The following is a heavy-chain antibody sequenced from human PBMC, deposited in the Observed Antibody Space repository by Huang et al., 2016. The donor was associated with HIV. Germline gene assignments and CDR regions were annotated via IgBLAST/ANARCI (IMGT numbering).Heavy chain of an antibody. J-gene: IGHJ3*01. D-gene: IGHD3-10*01. V-gene: IGHV1-8*01. CDR2: MNPKSGNV. CDR1: GYTFNNYD. CDR3: ARGFGINYNHEAFDV. Sequence: QIQLAQSGAEVKKPGASVKVSCKASGYTFNNYDINWVRQASGQGLEWMGWMNPKSGNVGYTKKFQGRVAILRNSSINTAYLEVTSLTSEDTAVYYCARGFGINYNHEAFDVWGQGTMVTVSS.